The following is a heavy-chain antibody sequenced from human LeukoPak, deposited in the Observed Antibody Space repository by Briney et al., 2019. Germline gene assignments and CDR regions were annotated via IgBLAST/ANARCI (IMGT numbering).Heavy chain of an antibody. CDR3: ARHAGSGSHRGRFDY. V-gene: IGHV3-23*01. CDR1: GFTFSSYA. J-gene: IGHJ4*02. Sequence: GGSLRLSCAASGFTFSSYAMSWVRQAPGKGLDWVSTISGSGGSTYYADSVKGRFTISRDNSKNTPYLQMDSLRADDTAVYYCARHAGSGSHRGRFDYWGQGTLVTVSS. D-gene: IGHD3-10*01. CDR2: ISGSGGST.